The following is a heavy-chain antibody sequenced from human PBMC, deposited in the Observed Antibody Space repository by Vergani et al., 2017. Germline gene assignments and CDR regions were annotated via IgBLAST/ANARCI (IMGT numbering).Heavy chain of an antibody. CDR2: IYPGDSDT. Sequence: EVQLVQSGAEVKKPGESMKISCKGSGYSFTSYWIGWVRQMSGKGLEWMGIIYPGDSDTRYSPSFQGQVTISVDKSISTTYLQWSSLKASDTAIYYCARHISTSYYFDSWGQGTLVTVSS. D-gene: IGHD2/OR15-2a*01. CDR1: GYSFTSYW. CDR3: ARHISTSYYFDS. J-gene: IGHJ4*02. V-gene: IGHV5-51*01.